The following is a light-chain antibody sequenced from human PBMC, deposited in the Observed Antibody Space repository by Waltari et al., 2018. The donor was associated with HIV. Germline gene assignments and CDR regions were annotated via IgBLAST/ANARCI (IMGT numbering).Light chain of an antibody. CDR1: QDISTY. Sequence: DIQLTQSPSFLSASGGDRVIITCRASQDISTYLAWYQQKPGKAPELLIYSASTLQSGVPSRFSGGVSGPEFTLTISSLQPEDSATYFCQQVNTYPLTFGPGTKVDIK. CDR2: SAS. CDR3: QQVNTYPLT. J-gene: IGKJ3*01. V-gene: IGKV1-9*01.